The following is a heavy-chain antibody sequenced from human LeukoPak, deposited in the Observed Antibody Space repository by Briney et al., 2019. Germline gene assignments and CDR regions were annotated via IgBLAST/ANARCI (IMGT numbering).Heavy chain of an antibody. CDR3: ARAWAARPRGWFDP. CDR2: ISSSGSTI. CDR1: GFTFSDYY. J-gene: IGHJ5*02. V-gene: IGHV3-11*01. D-gene: IGHD6-6*01. Sequence: GGSLRLSCAASGFTFSDYYMSWIRQAPGKGLEWVSYISSSGSTIYYADSVKGRFTISRDNAKDSLYLQMNSLRAEDTAVYYCARAWAARPRGWFDPWGQGTLVTVSS.